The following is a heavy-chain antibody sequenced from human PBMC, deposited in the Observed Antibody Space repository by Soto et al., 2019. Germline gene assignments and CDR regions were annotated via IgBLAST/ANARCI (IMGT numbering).Heavy chain of an antibody. J-gene: IGHJ6*02. D-gene: IGHD4-17*01. CDR1: GFTFSSYW. V-gene: IGHV3-74*01. CDR2: INSDGSST. Sequence: PGGSLRLSCAASGFTFSSYWMHWVRQAPGKGLVWVSRINSDGSSTSYADSVKGRFTISRDNAKNTLYLQMNSLRAEDTAVYYCARDTPRYGGNGERIYYYYGMDVWGQGTTVTVSS. CDR3: ARDTPRYGGNGERIYYYYGMDV.